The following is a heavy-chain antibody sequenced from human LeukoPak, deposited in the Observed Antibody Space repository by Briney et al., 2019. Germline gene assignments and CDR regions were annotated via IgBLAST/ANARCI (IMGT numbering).Heavy chain of an antibody. D-gene: IGHD3-3*01. J-gene: IGHJ3*02. CDR1: GVTFVKYW. Sequence: GGSLRLSCEASGVTFVKYWMSWVRQAPGKGPEWVANMNQDGSEKYYVDSVRGRFTISRDNAKNSLYLQMNSLRAEDTAVYYCLLEWYDAFDIWGQGTMVTVPS. CDR3: LLEWYDAFDI. V-gene: IGHV3-7*01. CDR2: MNQDGSEK.